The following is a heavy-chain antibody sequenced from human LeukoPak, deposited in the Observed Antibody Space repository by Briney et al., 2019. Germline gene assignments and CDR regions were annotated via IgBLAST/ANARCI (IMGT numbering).Heavy chain of an antibody. D-gene: IGHD1-14*01. CDR3: ARWDRFHGV. Sequence: GGSLRLSCAASGFTFSTYSMNWVRQAPGQGLEWVSSISSSSTYIYYADSAKGRFTISRDNSKNSLYLQMNNLRAEDTAVYYCARWDRFHGVWGQGTLVTVSS. CDR1: GFTFSTYS. J-gene: IGHJ4*02. CDR2: ISSSSTYI. V-gene: IGHV3-21*01.